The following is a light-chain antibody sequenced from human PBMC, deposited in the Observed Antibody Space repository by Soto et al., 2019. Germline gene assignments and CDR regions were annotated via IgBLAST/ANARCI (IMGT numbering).Light chain of an antibody. CDR3: QQYNNWPPIT. J-gene: IGKJ5*01. CDR2: GAS. Sequence: EIVLTQSPGTLSLSPGERATLSCRASQSVCNNYLAWYQQKPGQAPRLLIYGASTRATGIPARFSGSGSGTEFTLTISSLQSEDFAVYYCQQYNNWPPITFGQGTRLEIK. V-gene: IGKV3-15*01. CDR1: QSVCNN.